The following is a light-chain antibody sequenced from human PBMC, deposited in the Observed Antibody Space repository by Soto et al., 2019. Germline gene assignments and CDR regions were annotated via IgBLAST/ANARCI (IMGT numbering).Light chain of an antibody. Sequence: EIEVTQSPATLSVSPGERATLSCRASQSVNSKVAWYQQKPGQAPRLLIYGASTRATGIPPRFSGSVSGTDFTLTISSLQSEDFALYHCQQYNNWPCTFGQGTKLEIK. CDR1: QSVNSK. CDR3: QQYNNWPCT. CDR2: GAS. V-gene: IGKV3-15*01. J-gene: IGKJ2*02.